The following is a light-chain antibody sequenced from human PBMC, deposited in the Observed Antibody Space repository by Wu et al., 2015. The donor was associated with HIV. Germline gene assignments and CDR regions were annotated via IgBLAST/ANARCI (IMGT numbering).Light chain of an antibody. CDR1: QSVSTS. V-gene: IGKV3-11*01. Sequence: EIVLTQSPATLSWSPGERASLSCRASQSVSTSLAWYQQKPGQAPRLLIDDASNRATGIPGRFSGRGSGTDFTLTINSLEAEDFAVYYCQQSNNWPLTFGQGTRLEIK. CDR3: QQSNNWPLT. CDR2: DAS. J-gene: IGKJ5*01.